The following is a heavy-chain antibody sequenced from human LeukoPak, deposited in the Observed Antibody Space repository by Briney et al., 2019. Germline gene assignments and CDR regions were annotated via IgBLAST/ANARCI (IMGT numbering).Heavy chain of an antibody. D-gene: IGHD4-17*01. V-gene: IGHV4-34*01. J-gene: IGHJ3*02. CDR2: IKYSGHT. CDR1: GGSLSPYW. CDR3: ARRGANDFGDSAGNFAYDI. Sequence: SETLSLTCAVYGGSLSPYWWSWIRQPPGKGLEWIGEIKYSGHTDYNPSLESRVTISVDTSKKQFSLKLSSVTVADTALYFCARRGANDFGDSAGNFAYDIWGQGTMVTASS.